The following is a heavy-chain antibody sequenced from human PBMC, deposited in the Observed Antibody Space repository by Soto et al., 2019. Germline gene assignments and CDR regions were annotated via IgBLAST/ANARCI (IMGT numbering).Heavy chain of an antibody. V-gene: IGHV6-1*01. CDR3: ARGEYSSGWTTYYYGMDV. CDR2: TYYRSKWYN. CDR1: GDSVSSNSAA. D-gene: IGHD6-19*01. J-gene: IGHJ6*02. Sequence: SQTLSLTCAISGDSVSSNSAAWNWIRQSPSRGLEWLGRTYYRSKWYNDYAVSVKSRITINPDTSKNQFSLQLNSVTPEDTAVYYCARGEYSSGWTTYYYGMDVWGQGTTVTVSS.